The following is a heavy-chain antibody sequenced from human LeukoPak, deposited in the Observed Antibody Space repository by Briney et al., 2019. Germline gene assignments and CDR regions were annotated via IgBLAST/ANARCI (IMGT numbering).Heavy chain of an antibody. CDR2: ISGSGGNT. J-gene: IGHJ2*01. V-gene: IGHV3-23*01. Sequence: GGSLRLSCAASGIIFSNYAMSWVRQAPGKGLEWVSAISGSGGNTYYADSVKGRFTISRDNSRNTVYLQMNSLRAEDTGVYYCAKTPRYCSGSSCYAGYFDLWGRSTLVTVPS. CDR3: AKTPRYCSGSSCYAGYFDL. CDR1: GIIFSNYA. D-gene: IGHD2-2*01.